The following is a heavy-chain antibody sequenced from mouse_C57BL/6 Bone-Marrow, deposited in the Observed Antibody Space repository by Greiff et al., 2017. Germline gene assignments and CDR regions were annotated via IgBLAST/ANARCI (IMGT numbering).Heavy chain of an antibody. D-gene: IGHD1-1*01. CDR1: GYTFTSYG. V-gene: IGHV1-81*01. CDR3: ARWGTTVVEGFDY. CDR2: IYPRSGNT. Sequence: QVQLQQSGAELARPGASVKLSCKASGYTFTSYGISWVKQRTGQGLEWIGEIYPRSGNTYYNEKFKGKATLTADKSSRTAYMGLRSLTSEDSAVYFCARWGTTVVEGFDYWGQGTTLTVSS. J-gene: IGHJ2*01.